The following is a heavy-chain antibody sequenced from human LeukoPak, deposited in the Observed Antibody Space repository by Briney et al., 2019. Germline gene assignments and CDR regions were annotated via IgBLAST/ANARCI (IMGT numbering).Heavy chain of an antibody. CDR2: IYTSGST. Sequence: SETLSLTCTVSGGSISSGSYYWSWIRQPAGKGLEWIGRIYTSGSTNYNPSLKSRVTISVDTSKNQFSLKLSSVTAADTAVYYCAREPLGGVHSGCIDYWGQGTLVTDSS. J-gene: IGHJ4*02. V-gene: IGHV4-61*02. D-gene: IGHD5-12*01. CDR1: GGSISSGSYY. CDR3: AREPLGGVHSGCIDY.